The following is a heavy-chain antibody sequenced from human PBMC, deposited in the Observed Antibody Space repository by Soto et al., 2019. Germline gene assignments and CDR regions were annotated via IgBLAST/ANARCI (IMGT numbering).Heavy chain of an antibody. J-gene: IGHJ4*02. V-gene: IGHV2-5*01. Sequence: SGPTLVNPTQTLTLTCTFSGFSLSTSGVGVGWIRQPPGKALEWLALIYWNDDKRYSPSLKSRLTITKDTSKNQVVLTMTNMDPVDTATYYCAHSLDVGGVTLNSSSWYWWGQGTLVTVSS. CDR3: AHSLDVGGVTLNSSSWYW. CDR1: GFSLSTSGVG. CDR2: IYWNDDK. D-gene: IGHD6-13*01.